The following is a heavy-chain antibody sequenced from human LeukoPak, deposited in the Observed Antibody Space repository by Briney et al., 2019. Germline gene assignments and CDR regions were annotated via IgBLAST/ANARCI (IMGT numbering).Heavy chain of an antibody. CDR1: GFTFSSYV. D-gene: IGHD6-25*01. J-gene: IGHJ4*02. CDR3: AKRGNGWDLFDY. V-gene: IGHV3-23*01. Sequence: GGSLRLSCAASGFTFSSYVMSWVRQAPGKGLEWVSNIGGSVGSMFYAASVKGRFAISRDNSKNTLFLQMNNLRVEDTAVYYCAKRGNGWDLFDYWGQGTLVTVSS. CDR2: IGGSVGSM.